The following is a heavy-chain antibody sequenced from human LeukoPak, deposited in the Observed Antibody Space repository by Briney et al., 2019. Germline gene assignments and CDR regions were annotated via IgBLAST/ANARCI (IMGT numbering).Heavy chain of an antibody. CDR2: ISGSGRNT. D-gene: IGHD2-21*01. Sequence: PGGSLRLSCAASGFTFSSNAMNCVRQAPGKGLEWVSRISGSGRNTYYADSVKGRFTISRDNSKNTLYLQMNSLRAEDTAVYYCAKASCGGECYYAMDVWGQGTTVTVSS. J-gene: IGHJ6*02. CDR3: AKASCGGECYYAMDV. V-gene: IGHV3-23*01. CDR1: GFTFSSNA.